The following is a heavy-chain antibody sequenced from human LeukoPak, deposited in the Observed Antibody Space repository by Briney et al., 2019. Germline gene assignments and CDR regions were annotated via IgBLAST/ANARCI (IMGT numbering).Heavy chain of an antibody. V-gene: IGHV4-61*02. Sequence: SETLSLTCTVPGGPISSGSYYWSWIRQPAGKGLRWIGRIYTSGSTNYNPSLKSRVTISVDTSKNQFSLKLSSVTAADTAVYYCAREVPSYYYYMDVWGKGTTVTVSS. J-gene: IGHJ6*03. CDR2: IYTSGST. CDR1: GGPISSGSYY. CDR3: AREVPSYYYYMDV.